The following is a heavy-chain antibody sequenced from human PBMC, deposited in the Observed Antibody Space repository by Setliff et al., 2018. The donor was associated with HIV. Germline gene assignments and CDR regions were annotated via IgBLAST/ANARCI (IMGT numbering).Heavy chain of an antibody. D-gene: IGHD6-19*01. CDR1: GLIFSSYW. CDR3: ARARYSSGYYVSFDY. Sequence: GGSLRLSCAASGLIFSSYWMSWVRQAPGKGLEWVGRTRNKANSYTTEYAASVKGRISISRDDSKNSVYLQMNSLKTEDTAVYYCARARYSSGYYVSFDYWGQGTLVTVSS. V-gene: IGHV3-72*01. J-gene: IGHJ4*02. CDR2: TRNKANSYTT.